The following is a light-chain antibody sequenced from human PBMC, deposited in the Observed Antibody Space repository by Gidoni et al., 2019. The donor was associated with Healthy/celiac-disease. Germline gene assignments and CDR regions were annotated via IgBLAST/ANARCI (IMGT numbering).Light chain of an antibody. CDR2: AAS. Sequence: SASVGDRVTITCRASQSISSYLNWYQQKPGKAPKLLIYAASSLQSGVPSRFSGSGSGTDFTLTISSLQPEDFATYYCQQSYSRGLTFGGGTKVEIK. CDR3: QQSYSRGLT. CDR1: QSISSY. V-gene: IGKV1-39*01. J-gene: IGKJ4*01.